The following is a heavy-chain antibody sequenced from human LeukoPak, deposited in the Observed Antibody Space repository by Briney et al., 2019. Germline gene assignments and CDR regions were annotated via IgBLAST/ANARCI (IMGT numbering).Heavy chain of an antibody. CDR2: INPNSGGT. J-gene: IGHJ4*02. V-gene: IGHV1-2*02. D-gene: IGHD3-10*01. CDR3: ARVLSPSVRGVIIINLDY. Sequence: ASVKVSCKASGYTFTGYYMHWVRQAPGQGLEWMGWINPNSGGTNYAQKFQGRVTMTRDTSISTAYMELSRLRSDDTAVYYCARVLSPSVRGVIIINLDYWGQGTLVTVSS. CDR1: GYTFTGYY.